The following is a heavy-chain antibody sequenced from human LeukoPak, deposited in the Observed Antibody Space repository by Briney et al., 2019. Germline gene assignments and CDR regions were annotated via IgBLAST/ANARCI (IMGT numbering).Heavy chain of an antibody. V-gene: IGHV3-23*01. CDR1: GFTFSSHA. CDR3: GRYYVMDV. J-gene: IGHJ6*02. CDR2: ISGSGGNT. Sequence: PGGSLRLSCVASGFTFSSHAMSWVRQAPGKGLEWVSDISGSGGNTYYADSVKGRFTISRDNSKSTLYLQMNSLRAEDTAVYYCGRYYVMDVWGQGTSVTVSS.